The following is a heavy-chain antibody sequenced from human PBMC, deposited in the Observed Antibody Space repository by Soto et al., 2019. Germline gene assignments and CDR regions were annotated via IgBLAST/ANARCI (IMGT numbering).Heavy chain of an antibody. J-gene: IGHJ4*02. V-gene: IGHV4-61*01. CDR2: LYYSGST. D-gene: IGHD5-12*01. CDR1: GGSVSSGSYY. Sequence: SETLSLTCTVSGGSVSSGSYYWSWIRQPPGKGLEWNGCLYYSGSTIYNPSLKSRVTISVETSKNQVSLKLSSVTAADTAVYYCARGRRDGYAPFVYFGYWGPRTRVTVSS. CDR3: ARGRRDGYAPFVYFGY.